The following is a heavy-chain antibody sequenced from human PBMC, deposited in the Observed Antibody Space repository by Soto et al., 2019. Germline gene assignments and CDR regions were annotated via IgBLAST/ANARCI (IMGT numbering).Heavy chain of an antibody. J-gene: IGHJ2*01. Sequence: QVQLVQSGAEVKKPGSSVKVSCKASGGTFSSDAISWVRQAPGQGLEWMGGIIPIFGTANYAQKFQGRVTITADKSTSTAYMALSSLGSEDTAVYYCARRVGMIVEATTFWYVDRWGRGTLVTVSA. CDR1: GGTFSSDA. V-gene: IGHV1-69*06. CDR3: ARRVGMIVEATTFWYVDR. D-gene: IGHD1-26*01. CDR2: IIPIFGTA.